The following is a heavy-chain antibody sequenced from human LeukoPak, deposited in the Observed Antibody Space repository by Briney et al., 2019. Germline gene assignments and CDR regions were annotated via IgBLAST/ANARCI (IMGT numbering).Heavy chain of an antibody. J-gene: IGHJ4*02. CDR1: GFTFSSYS. V-gene: IGHV3-48*02. CDR2: ISSSSSTI. D-gene: IGHD5-18*01. CDR3: ARAPTVRGYSRYY. Sequence: PGGSLRLSCAASGFTFSSYSMNWVRQAPGKGLEWVSYISSSSSTIYYADSVKGRFTISRDNAKNSLYLQMSSLRDEDTAVYYCARAPTVRGYSRYYWGQGTLVTVSS.